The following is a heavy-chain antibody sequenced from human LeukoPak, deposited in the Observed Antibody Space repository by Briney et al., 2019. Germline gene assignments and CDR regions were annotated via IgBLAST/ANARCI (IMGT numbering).Heavy chain of an antibody. V-gene: IGHV3-21*01. CDR2: ISSSSSYI. CDR3: ARGLAAAGTSGWFDP. Sequence: PGGSLRLSCAASGFTFSSYSMNWVRQAPGKGLEWVSSISSSSSYIYYADSVKGRFTISRDNAKNSLYLQMNSLRAEDTAVYYCARGLAAAGTSGWFDPWGQGTLVTVSS. J-gene: IGHJ5*02. D-gene: IGHD6-13*01. CDR1: GFTFSSYS.